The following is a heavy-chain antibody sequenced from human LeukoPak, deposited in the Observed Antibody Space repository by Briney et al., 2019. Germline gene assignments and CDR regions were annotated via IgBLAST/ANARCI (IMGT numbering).Heavy chain of an antibody. CDR3: ARGDGTIFGVVTTFDY. CDR1: GGSFSGYC. Sequence: PSETLSLTCAVYGGSFSGYCWSWIRQPPGKGLEWIGEINHSGSTNYNPSLKSRVTISVDTSKNQFSLKLSSVTAADTAVYYCARGDGTIFGVVTTFDYWGQGTLVTVSS. D-gene: IGHD3-3*01. CDR2: INHSGST. J-gene: IGHJ4*02. V-gene: IGHV4-34*01.